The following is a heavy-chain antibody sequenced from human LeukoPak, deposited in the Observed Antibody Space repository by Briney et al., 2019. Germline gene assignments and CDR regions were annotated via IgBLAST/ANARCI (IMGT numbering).Heavy chain of an antibody. CDR2: INPSGGST. Sequence: ASVKVSCKASGYTFPSYYMHRVRQAPGQGLEWMGIINPSGGSTSYAQKFQGRVTMTRDTSTSTVYMELSSLRSEDTAVYYCATKTMVRGVNLAFDIWGQGTMVTVSS. D-gene: IGHD3-10*01. J-gene: IGHJ3*02. CDR1: GYTFPSYY. V-gene: IGHV1-46*01. CDR3: ATKTMVRGVNLAFDI.